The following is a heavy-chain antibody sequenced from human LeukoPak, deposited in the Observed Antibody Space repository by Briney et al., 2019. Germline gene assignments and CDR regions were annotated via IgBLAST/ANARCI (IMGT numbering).Heavy chain of an antibody. V-gene: IGHV1-2*02. Sequence: KVSCKASGGTFSSYAISWVRQAPGQGLEWMGWINPNSGGTNYAQKFQGRVTMTRDTSISTAYMELSRLRSDDTAVYYCARVTRLRCSSTSCYSDAFDIWGQGTMVTVSS. J-gene: IGHJ3*02. CDR2: INPNSGGT. D-gene: IGHD2-2*01. CDR3: ARVTRLRCSSTSCYSDAFDI. CDR1: GGTFSSYA.